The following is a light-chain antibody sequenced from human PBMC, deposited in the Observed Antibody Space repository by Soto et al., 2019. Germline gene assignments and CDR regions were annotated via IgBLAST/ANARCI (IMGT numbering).Light chain of an antibody. CDR1: SSDVGGYNY. CDR2: EVS. J-gene: IGLJ3*02. CDR3: SSYTSSSTLV. V-gene: IGLV2-14*01. Sequence: QSALTQPPSASGSRGQSVTISCTGTSSDVGGYNYVSWYQQYPGKAPKLMIYEVSNRPSGVSNRFSGSKSGNTASLTISGLQAEDEADYYCSSYTSSSTLVFGGGTKLTVL.